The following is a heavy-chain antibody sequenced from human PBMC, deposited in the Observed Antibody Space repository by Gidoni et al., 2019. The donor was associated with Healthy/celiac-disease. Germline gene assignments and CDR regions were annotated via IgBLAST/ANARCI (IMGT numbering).Heavy chain of an antibody. D-gene: IGHD6-13*01. CDR1: GGSFSGYY. CDR2: INHSGST. J-gene: IGHJ4*02. V-gene: IGHV4-34*01. CDR3: RSSSSWYGVVVGNDY. Sequence: QVQLQQWGAGLLKPSETLSLTCAVYGGSFSGYYWTWIRQPPGKGLEWIGEINHSGSTNYNPSLKSRVTISVDTSKNQFSLKLSSVTAADTAVYYCRSSSSWYGVVVGNDYWGQGTLVTVSS.